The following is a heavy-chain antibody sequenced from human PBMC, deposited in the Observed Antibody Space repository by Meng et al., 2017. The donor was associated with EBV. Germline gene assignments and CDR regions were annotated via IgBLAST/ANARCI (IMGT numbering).Heavy chain of an antibody. Sequence: QFQRVQALAECKMPWYSGKITCNGSAYTCTRYGIGWGRQPPGQGLELMGVTSADNGNTNQAHKLQGRVTMTTDTSKRTAYMGPRSLRSDDTAWYDSAKGLDYFDHWGQGTLVTVSS. CDR2: TSADNGNT. CDR3: AKGLDYFDH. J-gene: IGHJ4*02. CDR1: AYTCTRYG. V-gene: IGHV1-18*01.